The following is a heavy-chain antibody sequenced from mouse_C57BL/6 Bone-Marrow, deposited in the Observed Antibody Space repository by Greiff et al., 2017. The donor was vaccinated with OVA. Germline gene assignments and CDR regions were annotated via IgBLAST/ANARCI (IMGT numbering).Heavy chain of an antibody. CDR3: ARSYAMDY. Sequence: VQLQQSGAELVMPGASVKLSCKASGYTFTSYWMHWVKQRPGPGLEWIGEIDPSDSYTNYNQKFKGKSTLTVDKSSSTAYMQLSSLTSEDSAVYYCARSYAMDYWGQGTSVTVSS. J-gene: IGHJ4*01. CDR2: IDPSDSYT. CDR1: GYTFTSYW. V-gene: IGHV1-69*01.